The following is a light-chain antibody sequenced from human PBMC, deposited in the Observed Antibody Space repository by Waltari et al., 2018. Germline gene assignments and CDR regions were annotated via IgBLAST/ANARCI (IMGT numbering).Light chain of an antibody. CDR2: VNSDGSH. CDR1: SGHINNV. CDR3: QTGGHGTWV. Sequence: QLVLTQSPSASASLGASVKLTCTLSSGHINNVXXXXXQGPEKGPLYLMKVNSDGSHNKGDEIPGRFSGSSSGAERYLTISSLQSEDEADYFCQTGGHGTWVFGGGTKLTVL. J-gene: IGLJ3*02. V-gene: IGLV4-69*01.